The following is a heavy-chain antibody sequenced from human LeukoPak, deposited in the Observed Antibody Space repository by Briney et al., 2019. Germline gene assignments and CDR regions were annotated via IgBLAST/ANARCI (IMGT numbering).Heavy chain of an antibody. CDR3: ARQMGWVGYSISPRGDYYYGMDV. Sequence: PSETLSLTCTVSGDSISSSSYYWGWIRQPPGKGLEWIGSIYYSGSTYYNPSLKSRVTISVDTSKNQFSLKLSSVTAADTAVYYCARQMGWVGYSISPRGDYYYGMDVWGQGTTVTVSS. CDR2: IYYSGST. CDR1: GDSISSSSYY. J-gene: IGHJ6*02. V-gene: IGHV4-39*01. D-gene: IGHD6-13*01.